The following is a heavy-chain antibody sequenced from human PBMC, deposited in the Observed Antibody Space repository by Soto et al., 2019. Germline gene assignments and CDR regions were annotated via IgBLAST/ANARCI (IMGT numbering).Heavy chain of an antibody. CDR2: IIPIFGTA. CDR1: GGTFSSYA. Sequence: SVKVSCKASGGTFSSYAISWVRQAPGQGLEWMGGIIPIFGTANYAQKFQGRVTITADESTSTAYMELSSLRSEDTAVYYCARDRVAAAGTAVYYFDYWGQGTLVTVSS. CDR3: ARDRVAAAGTAVYYFDY. V-gene: IGHV1-69*13. D-gene: IGHD6-13*01. J-gene: IGHJ4*02.